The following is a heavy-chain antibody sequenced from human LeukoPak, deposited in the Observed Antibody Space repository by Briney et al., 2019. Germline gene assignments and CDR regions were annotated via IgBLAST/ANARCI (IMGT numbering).Heavy chain of an antibody. CDR2: IKQDGSEK. CDR1: GFTFSSYW. V-gene: IGHV3-7*01. CDR3: ARAPTQYYYDSSGPLDY. J-gene: IGHJ4*02. D-gene: IGHD3-22*01. Sequence: GGSLRLSCAASGFTFSSYWMSWVRQAPGKGLEWVANIKQDGSEKYYVDSVKGRFTISRDNAKNSLYLQMNSLRAEDTAVYYCARAPTQYYYDSSGPLDYWGQGTLVTVSS.